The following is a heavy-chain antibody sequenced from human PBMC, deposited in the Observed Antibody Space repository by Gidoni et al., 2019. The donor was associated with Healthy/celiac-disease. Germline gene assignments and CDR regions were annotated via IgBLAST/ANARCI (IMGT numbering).Heavy chain of an antibody. D-gene: IGHD2-2*01. Sequence: QVQLVQSGAEVKKPGASVKVSCKASGSTFTGYYMHWVRQAPGQGLEWMGWINPNSGGTNYAQKFQGRVTMTRDTSISTAYMELSRLRSDDTAVYYCARDRGYCSSTSCHNWFDPWGQGTLVTVSS. CDR3: ARDRGYCSSTSCHNWFDP. V-gene: IGHV1-2*02. J-gene: IGHJ5*02. CDR2: INPNSGGT. CDR1: GSTFTGYY.